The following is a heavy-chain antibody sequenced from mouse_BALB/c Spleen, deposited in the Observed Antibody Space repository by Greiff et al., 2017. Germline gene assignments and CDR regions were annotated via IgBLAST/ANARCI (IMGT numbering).Heavy chain of an antibody. CDR1: GFTFSSFG. CDR2: ISSGSSTI. D-gene: IGHD2-4*01. V-gene: IGHV5-17*02. J-gene: IGHJ4*01. CDR3: ARHYYDYDGDYYAMDY. Sequence: EVKLMESGGGLVQPGGSRKLSCAASGFTFSSFGMHWVRQAPEKGLEWVAYISSGSSTIYYAETVKGRFTISRDNPKNTLFLQMTSLRSEDTAMYYCARHYYDYDGDYYAMDYWGQGTSVTVSS.